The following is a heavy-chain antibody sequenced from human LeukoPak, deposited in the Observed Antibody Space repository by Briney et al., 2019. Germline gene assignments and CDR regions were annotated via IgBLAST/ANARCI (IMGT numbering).Heavy chain of an antibody. Sequence: KAGGSLRLSCAASAFTFSSYSMNWVRQAPGKGLEWVSSISSSGSYIYYADSVKGRFTISRDNAKNSLYLQMNSLRAEDTAVYYCAREIFFDYWGQGTLVTVSS. V-gene: IGHV3-21*01. CDR2: ISSSGSYI. D-gene: IGHD2/OR15-2a*01. J-gene: IGHJ4*02. CDR1: AFTFSSYS. CDR3: AREIFFDY.